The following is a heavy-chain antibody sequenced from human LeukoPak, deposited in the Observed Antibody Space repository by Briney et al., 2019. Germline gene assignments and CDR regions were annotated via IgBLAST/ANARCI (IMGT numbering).Heavy chain of an antibody. V-gene: IGHV1-8*01. CDR3: ARDYGDYPPTYYYYGMDV. CDR1: GYTFTSYD. D-gene: IGHD4-17*01. CDR2: MNPNSGNT. J-gene: IGHJ6*02. Sequence: GASVKVSCKASGYTFTSYDINWVRQATGQGHEWMGWMNPNSGNTGYAQKFQGRVTMTRNTSISTAYMELSSLRSEDTAVYYCARDYGDYPPTYYYYGMDVWGQGTTVTVSS.